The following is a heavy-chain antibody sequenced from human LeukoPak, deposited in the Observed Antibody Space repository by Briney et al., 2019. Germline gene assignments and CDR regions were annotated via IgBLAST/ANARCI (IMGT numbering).Heavy chain of an antibody. J-gene: IGHJ6*03. CDR1: GGSISSGSYY. Sequence: SETLSLTCTVSGGSISSGSYYWSWIRQPAGKGLEWIGRIYTSGSTNYNPSLKSRVTMSVGTSKNQFSLKLSSVTAADTAVYYCARSYSGSYWDYYYMDVWGKGTTVTVSS. CDR3: ARSYSGSYWDYYYMDV. D-gene: IGHD1-26*01. CDR2: IYTSGST. V-gene: IGHV4-61*02.